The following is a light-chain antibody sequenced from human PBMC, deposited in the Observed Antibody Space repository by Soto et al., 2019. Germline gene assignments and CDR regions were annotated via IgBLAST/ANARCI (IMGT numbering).Light chain of an antibody. Sequence: EIVLTQSPGTLSLSPGERATLSWRASQSVSSSYLAWYKQKPGQAPRLVIYGASSRATGIPDRFSGSGSGTEFTLTISRLEPEDFEVYYCQQYGSSPITFGQGTRLEIK. CDR1: QSVSSSY. CDR3: QQYGSSPIT. J-gene: IGKJ5*01. CDR2: GAS. V-gene: IGKV3-20*01.